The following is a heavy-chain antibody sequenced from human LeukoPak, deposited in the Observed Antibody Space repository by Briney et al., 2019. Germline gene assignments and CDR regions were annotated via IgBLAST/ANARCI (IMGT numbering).Heavy chain of an antibody. CDR1: GGSISSGDYY. D-gene: IGHD2-15*01. V-gene: IGHV4-30-4*01. CDR3: ARLNSGGCYDY. J-gene: IGHJ4*02. CDR2: IYHSGNT. Sequence: SETLSLTCAASGGSISSGDYYWTWIRQPPGKGLEWVGYIYHSGNTYYNPSLKSRLTISLDTSKNQFSLRLSSVTAADTAVYFCARLNSGGCYDYWGQGTLVTVSS.